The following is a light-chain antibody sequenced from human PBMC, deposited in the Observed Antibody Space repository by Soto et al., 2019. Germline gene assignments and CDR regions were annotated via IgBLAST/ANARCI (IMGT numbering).Light chain of an antibody. J-gene: IGKJ4*01. CDR2: DVS. Sequence: DIHMTQSPSTLSASVGDRVTITCRASQSISEWLTWYQQKPGRAPKLLIYDVSSLESGVPSRFSGSGSETEFTLNISSLQPDDFATYYCQPYNNWPLTFGGGTKVESK. CDR1: QSISEW. V-gene: IGKV1-5*01. CDR3: QPYNNWPLT.